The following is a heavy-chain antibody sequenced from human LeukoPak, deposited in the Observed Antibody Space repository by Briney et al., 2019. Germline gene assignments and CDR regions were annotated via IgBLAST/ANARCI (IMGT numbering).Heavy chain of an antibody. Sequence: GGSLRLSCEASGFSSSEYGMHWVRQGPGKRLEWVAFIRSDGSNKYYADSVKGRFTVSRDNSKKTLYLQMNSLRGEDTAVYYCAKDHCSRCSEDDYLDSGGQGTLVTVSS. D-gene: IGHD2-15*01. CDR3: AKDHCSRCSEDDYLDS. CDR1: GFSSSEYG. J-gene: IGHJ4*02. CDR2: IRSDGSNK. V-gene: IGHV3-30*02.